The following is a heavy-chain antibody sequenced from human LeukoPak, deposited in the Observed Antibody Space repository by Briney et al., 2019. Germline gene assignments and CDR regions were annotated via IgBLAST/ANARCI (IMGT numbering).Heavy chain of an antibody. V-gene: IGHV4-4*02. J-gene: IGHJ4*02. CDR1: GDSISSSDY. CDR3: ARHYGP. Sequence: SETLSLTCAVSGDSISSSDYWSWVRQPPGKGLEWIGQIYLSGTNDYNPSLKSRVTISVDTSKNQFSLKLNSVTATDTAVYYCARHYGPWGQGTLVTVSS. D-gene: IGHD3-16*01. CDR2: IYLSGTN.